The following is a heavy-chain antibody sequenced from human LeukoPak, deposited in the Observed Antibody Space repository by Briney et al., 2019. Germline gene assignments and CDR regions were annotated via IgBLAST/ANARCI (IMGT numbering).Heavy chain of an antibody. CDR2: ISSSGSTI. V-gene: IGHV3-11*01. CDR3: ARRYCSGGSCSVAFDI. J-gene: IGHJ3*02. CDR1: GFTFSDYY. Sequence: PGGSLRLSCAASGFTFSDYYMSWIRQAPGKGLEWVSYISSSGSTIYYADSVKGRFTISRDNAKNSLYLQMNSLRAEDTAVYYCARRYCSGGSCSVAFDIWGQGTMVTVSS. D-gene: IGHD2-15*01.